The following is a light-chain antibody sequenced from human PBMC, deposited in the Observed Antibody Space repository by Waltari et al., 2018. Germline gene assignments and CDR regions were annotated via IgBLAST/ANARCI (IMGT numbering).Light chain of an antibody. J-gene: IGKJ1*01. Sequence: EIVLTQSPGTLSLSPGERATLSCRASQSVSSSYLAWYQQKPGQAPRFLIYGASSRANGIPDRVSGSGSGTDFTLTISRLEPEDFEVYYCQQYGSSPWTFGQGTKVEIK. CDR3: QQYGSSPWT. CDR2: GAS. CDR1: QSVSSSY. V-gene: IGKV3-20*01.